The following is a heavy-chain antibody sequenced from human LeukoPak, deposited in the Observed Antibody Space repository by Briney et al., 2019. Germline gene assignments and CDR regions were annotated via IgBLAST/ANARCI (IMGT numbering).Heavy chain of an antibody. CDR3: ARDAAAAGDDAFDI. CDR1: GFTVSSNY. V-gene: IGHV3-53*04. CDR2: IYSGGST. J-gene: IGHJ3*02. D-gene: IGHD6-13*01. Sequence: GGSLRLSCAASGFTVSSNYMSWVRQAPGKGLEWVSVIYSGGSTYYADSVKGRSTISRHSSKNTLYLQMNSLRAEDTAVYYCARDAAAAGDDAFDIWGQGTMVTVSS.